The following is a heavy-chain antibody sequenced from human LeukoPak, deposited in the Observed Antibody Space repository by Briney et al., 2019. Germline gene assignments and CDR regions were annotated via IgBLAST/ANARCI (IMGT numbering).Heavy chain of an antibody. Sequence: GGSLRLSCAASGFSITDHYMDWVRQAPGKGLEWVGRTRNKPNGYTTDYGTSVKGRFTVSRDDSENSLYLQMNSLKTEDTAVYYCTRVRHGVYFDYWGQGTLVTVSS. V-gene: IGHV3-72*01. J-gene: IGHJ4*02. CDR2: TRNKPNGYTT. D-gene: IGHD4-17*01. CDR3: TRVRHGVYFDY. CDR1: GFSITDHY.